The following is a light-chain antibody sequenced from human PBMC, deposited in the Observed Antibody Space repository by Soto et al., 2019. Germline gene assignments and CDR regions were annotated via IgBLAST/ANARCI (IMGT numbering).Light chain of an antibody. CDR2: DAS. Sequence: EIVLTQSPATLSLSPGERATLSCSASQSVSSYLAWYQQKPGQAPRLLIYDASNRATGIPARFSGGGAWTDFTLTISSLEPEDFAVYYCQQRFNWPRFTFGQGTKLEIK. V-gene: IGKV3-11*01. CDR1: QSVSSY. CDR3: QQRFNWPRFT. J-gene: IGKJ2*01.